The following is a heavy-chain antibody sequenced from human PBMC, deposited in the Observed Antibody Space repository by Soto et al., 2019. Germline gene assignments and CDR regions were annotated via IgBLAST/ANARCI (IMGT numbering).Heavy chain of an antibody. CDR3: ARAYYDSSGYWGCAFDI. J-gene: IGHJ3*02. D-gene: IGHD3-22*01. CDR1: GFTFSSYA. CDR2: ISYDGSNK. V-gene: IGHV3-30-3*01. Sequence: GGSLRLSCAASGFTFSSYAMHWVRQAPGKGLEWVAVISYDGSNKYYADSVKGRFTISRDNSKNTLYLQMNSLRAEDTAVYYCARAYYDSSGYWGCAFDIWGQGKMVTVSS.